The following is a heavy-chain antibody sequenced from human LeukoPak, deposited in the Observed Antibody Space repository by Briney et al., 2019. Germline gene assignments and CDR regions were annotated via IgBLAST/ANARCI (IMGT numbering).Heavy chain of an antibody. V-gene: IGHV4-39*01. CDR3: ARALGYCSGGSCTRGYNWFDP. Sequence: SETLSLTCTVSGGSISSSDYYWGWIRQPPGKGLEWIGSICYGGSTYYNPSLKSRVTISVDTSMNQFSLKLSFVTTADTAVYYCARALGYCSGGSCTRGYNWFDPWGQGTLVTVPS. D-gene: IGHD2-15*01. CDR2: ICYGGST. J-gene: IGHJ5*02. CDR1: GGSISSSDYY.